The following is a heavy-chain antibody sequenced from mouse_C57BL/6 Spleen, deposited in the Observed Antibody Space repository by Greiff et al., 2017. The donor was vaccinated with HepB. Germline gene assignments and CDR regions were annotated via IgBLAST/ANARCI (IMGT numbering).Heavy chain of an antibody. Sequence: LQESGAELVKPGASVKISCKASGYAFSSYWMNWVKQRPGKGLEWIGQIYPGDGDTNYNGKFKGKATLTADKSSSTAYMQLSSLTSEDSAVYFCARGGLATIVHYYAMDYWGQGTSVTVSS. J-gene: IGHJ4*01. CDR3: ARGGLATIVHYYAMDY. D-gene: IGHD2-12*01. CDR2: IYPGDGDT. CDR1: GYAFSSYW. V-gene: IGHV1-80*01.